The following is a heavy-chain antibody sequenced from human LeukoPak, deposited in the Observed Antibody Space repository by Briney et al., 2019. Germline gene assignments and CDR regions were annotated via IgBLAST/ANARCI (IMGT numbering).Heavy chain of an antibody. CDR3: AKDPASGSSYYFYGMEV. CDR2: MSYDGGNK. Sequence: GGSLRLSCAASRFRFASYGMHWVRQAPGKGLEWVAVMSYDGGNKYYADSVKGRFTISRDNSKNTLYLQVNSLRPEDTAVYYCAKDPASGSSYYFYGMEVWGQGTTVTVSS. V-gene: IGHV3-30*18. J-gene: IGHJ6*02. CDR1: RFRFASYG. D-gene: IGHD1-26*01.